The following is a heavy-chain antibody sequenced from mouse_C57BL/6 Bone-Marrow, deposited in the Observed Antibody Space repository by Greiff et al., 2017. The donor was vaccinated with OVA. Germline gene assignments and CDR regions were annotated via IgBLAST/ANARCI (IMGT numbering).Heavy chain of an antibody. CDR1: GYTFTDYY. CDR3: AKRGLGRRDYFDY. D-gene: IGHD3-3*01. J-gene: IGHJ2*01. V-gene: IGHV1-19*01. CDR2: INPYNGGT. Sequence: VQLQQSGPVLVKPGASVKMSCEASGYTFTDYYMNWVKQSHGKSLEWIGVINPYNGGTSYNQKFKGKATLTVDKSSSTAYMELNSLTSEDSAVYYCAKRGLGRRDYFDYWGQGTTLTVSS.